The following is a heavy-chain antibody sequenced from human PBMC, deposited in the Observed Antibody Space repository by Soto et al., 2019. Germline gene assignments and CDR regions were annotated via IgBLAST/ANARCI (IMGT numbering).Heavy chain of an antibody. J-gene: IGHJ4*02. CDR1: GGSFSGYY. CDR2: INHSGRH. Sequence: QVQLQQWGAGLLKPSETLSLTCAVYGGSFSGYYWSWIRQPPGKGLEWIGEINHSGRHNYNPSLKSRVTISVDTSKNQFSLKLSSVTAAATAVYYCARAQQGYNCYAYGYWGLGTLVTVSS. V-gene: IGHV4-34*01. CDR3: ARAQQGYNCYAYGY. D-gene: IGHD5-12*01.